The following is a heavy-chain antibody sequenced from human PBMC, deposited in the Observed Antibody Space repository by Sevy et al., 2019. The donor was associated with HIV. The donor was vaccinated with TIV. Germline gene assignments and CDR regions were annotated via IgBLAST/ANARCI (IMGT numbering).Heavy chain of an antibody. Sequence: ASVKVSCKASGRTFSNYAISWVRQAPGQELEWMGGIIPMFGTANYVQKFQGRVTITADESTRTAYMELSNLRSEDTAVYYCAKSISWYASFDSWGQGTLVTVSS. V-gene: IGHV1-69*13. D-gene: IGHD6-13*01. CDR3: AKSISWYASFDS. J-gene: IGHJ4*02. CDR1: GRTFSNYA. CDR2: IIPMFGTA.